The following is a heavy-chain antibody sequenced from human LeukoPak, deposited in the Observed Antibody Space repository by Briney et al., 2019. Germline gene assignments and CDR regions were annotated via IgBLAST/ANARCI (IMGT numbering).Heavy chain of an antibody. Sequence: ASVKVSCKASGYTFTSYDINWVRQATGQGLEWMGWMNPNSGNTGYAQKFQGRVTITRNTSISTAYMDLSSLRSEDTAVYYCARQYYYDSSGYLDYWGQGTLVTVSS. J-gene: IGHJ4*02. CDR3: ARQYYYDSSGYLDY. D-gene: IGHD3-22*01. V-gene: IGHV1-8*03. CDR1: GYTFTSYD. CDR2: MNPNSGNT.